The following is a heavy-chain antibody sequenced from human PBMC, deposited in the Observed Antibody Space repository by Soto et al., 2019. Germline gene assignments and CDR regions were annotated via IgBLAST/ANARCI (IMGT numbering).Heavy chain of an antibody. CDR3: ARHSGTNQAGRNFDS. D-gene: IGHD5-12*01. CDR1: GFTFNSHA. Sequence: GGFLRLSCTASGFTFNSHAMSWVRRAPGKGLEWVSAVDAGGTYTYYADSVKGRFTISRDNSKNMLFLQMNSLGAEDTALYYCARHSGTNQAGRNFDSWGQGILVTVSS. J-gene: IGHJ4*02. V-gene: IGHV3-23*01. CDR2: VDAGGTYT.